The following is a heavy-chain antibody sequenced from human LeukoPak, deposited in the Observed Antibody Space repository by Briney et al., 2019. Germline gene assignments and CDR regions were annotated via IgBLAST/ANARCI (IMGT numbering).Heavy chain of an antibody. J-gene: IGHJ4*02. V-gene: IGHV3-33*06. D-gene: IGHD2-15*01. Sequence: GGSLRLSCAPSGFSFSDYGMHWVRQAPGKGLQWVAVIWNDGSSKYYADSVKGRFTISRDNSKNTLYLQMNSLRADDTAVYYCAKPTRGSGGSFLIDFWGQGTLVTVSS. CDR1: GFSFSDYG. CDR2: IWNDGSSK. CDR3: AKPTRGSGGSFLIDF.